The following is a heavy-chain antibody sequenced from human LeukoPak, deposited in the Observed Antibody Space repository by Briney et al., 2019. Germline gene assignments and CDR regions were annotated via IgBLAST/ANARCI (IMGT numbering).Heavy chain of an antibody. CDR1: GFTFSSYS. D-gene: IGHD6-25*01. CDR2: ISSSSYI. V-gene: IGHV3-21*04. CDR3: ARGRLGSGARHYYMDV. Sequence: PGGSLRLSCAASGFTFSSYSMNWVRQAPGKGLEWVSSISSSSYIYYADSVKGRFTISRDNAKNSLYLQMNSLRSEDTAVYYCARGRLGSGARHYYMDVWGKGTTVTVSS. J-gene: IGHJ6*03.